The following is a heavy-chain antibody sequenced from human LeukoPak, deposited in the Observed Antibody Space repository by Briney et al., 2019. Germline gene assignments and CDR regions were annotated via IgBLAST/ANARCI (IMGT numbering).Heavy chain of an antibody. Sequence: SETLSLTCTVSGASISRYYWSXXXQPPGKGLEWIGYVYHSGITHYNPSLKSRVTISVDTSKNQLSLKLTSVTAADTAVYYCASGPYPAAGTDHQFDYWGQGTLVTVFS. CDR2: VYHSGIT. V-gene: IGHV4-59*01. CDR1: GASISRYY. J-gene: IGHJ4*02. CDR3: ASGPYPAAGTDHQFDY. D-gene: IGHD6-13*01.